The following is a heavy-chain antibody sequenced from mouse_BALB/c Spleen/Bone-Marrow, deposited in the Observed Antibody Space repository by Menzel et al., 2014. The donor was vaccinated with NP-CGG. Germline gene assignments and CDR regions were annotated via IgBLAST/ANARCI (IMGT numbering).Heavy chain of an antibody. CDR2: IDPARGNI. D-gene: IGHD4-1*01. Sequence: EVKLMESGTDLVKPGASVKLSCTASGFNIKDTYMHWVKQRPEQGLDWIGRIDPARGNIQYDPKFQGRAAITADTSSNAAYLQLSSLTSEDTAVYYCASLTGTFDYWGQGTPLTVSS. CDR1: GFNIKDTY. J-gene: IGHJ2*01. CDR3: ASLTGTFDY. V-gene: IGHV14-3*02.